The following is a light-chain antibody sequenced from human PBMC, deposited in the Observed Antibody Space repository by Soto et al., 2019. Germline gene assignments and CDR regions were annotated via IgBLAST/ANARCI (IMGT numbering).Light chain of an antibody. CDR2: DVS. V-gene: IGLV2-14*03. J-gene: IGLJ1*01. CDR1: SSDVGGYNY. Sequence: PVPTQPASVSGSTAQSITISCTGTSSDVGGYNYVSWYQQHPGKAPKFMIYDVSSRPSGVSNRFSGSKSGNTASLTISGLQAEDEADYYCCSYTTSNTRQIVFGTGTKVTVL. CDR3: CSYTTSNTRQIV.